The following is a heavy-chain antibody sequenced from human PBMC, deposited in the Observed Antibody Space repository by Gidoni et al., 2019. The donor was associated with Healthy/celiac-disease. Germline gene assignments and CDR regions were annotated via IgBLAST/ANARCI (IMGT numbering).Heavy chain of an antibody. CDR3: ARWSQEEGNWMTTGYYFDY. CDR1: GYTFTGYY. D-gene: IGHD1-20*01. CDR2: INPNSGGT. V-gene: IGHV1-2*02. J-gene: IGHJ4*02. Sequence: QVQLVQSGAEVKKPGASVKVSCKASGYTFTGYYMHWVRQAPGQGLEWMGWINPNSGGTNYAQKFQGRVTMTRDTSISTAYMELSRLRSDDTAVYYCARWSQEEGNWMTTGYYFDYWGQGTLVTVSS.